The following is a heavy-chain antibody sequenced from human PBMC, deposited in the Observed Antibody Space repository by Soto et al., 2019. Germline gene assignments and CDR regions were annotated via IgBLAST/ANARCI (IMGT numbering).Heavy chain of an antibody. D-gene: IGHD4-4*01. J-gene: IGHJ5*02. V-gene: IGHV3-48*01. CDR2: ISSSSSTI. Sequence: GGSLRLSCAASGFTFSSYSMNWVRQAPGKGLEWVSYISSSSSTIYYADSVKGRFTISRDNAKNSLYLQMNSLRAEDTAVYYCARDRGYDYSVWFDPWGQGTLVTVSS. CDR1: GFTFSSYS. CDR3: ARDRGYDYSVWFDP.